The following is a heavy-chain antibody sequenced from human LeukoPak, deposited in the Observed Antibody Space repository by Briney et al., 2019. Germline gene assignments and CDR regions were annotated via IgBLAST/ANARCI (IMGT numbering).Heavy chain of an antibody. Sequence: ASVKVSCKASGYTFTGYYIHWVRQAPGQGLEWMGWINPDSGGTNYAQKFQGGVSMTRDTSISTAYMELSRLRSDDTAVYYRARDGLGGSGAFDIWGQGTMVTVSS. CDR2: INPDSGGT. CDR1: GYTFTGYY. D-gene: IGHD3-16*01. CDR3: ARDGLGGSGAFDI. J-gene: IGHJ3*02. V-gene: IGHV1-2*02.